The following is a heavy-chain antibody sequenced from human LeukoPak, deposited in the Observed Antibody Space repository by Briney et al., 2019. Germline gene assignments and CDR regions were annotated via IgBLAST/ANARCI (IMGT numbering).Heavy chain of an antibody. CDR1: GYSFTSYC. D-gene: IGHD1-26*01. Sequence: GESLKISCKGSGYSFTSYCIVWVRQMPGKGLEWMGIIYPGDSDTRYSPSFQGQVTISADKSISTACLQWSSLKASDTAMYYCARHGGSSYYYYYGMDGWGQGTTVTVSS. CDR2: IYPGDSDT. CDR3: ARHGGSSYYYYYGMDG. V-gene: IGHV5-51*01. J-gene: IGHJ6*02.